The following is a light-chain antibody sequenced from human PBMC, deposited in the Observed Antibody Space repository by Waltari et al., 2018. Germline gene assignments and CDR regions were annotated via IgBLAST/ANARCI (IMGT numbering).Light chain of an antibody. J-gene: IGLJ3*02. Sequence: QSALTQPASVSGSPGQSITISCTGASTDIGGYDLVSWYQHHPGEAPKLMIFEVTQRPSGVSDRFAGSRSGNTAFLTISGLHTEDEADYYCSSYAGNEVVFGGGTTLTVL. CDR3: SSYAGNEVV. V-gene: IGLV2-23*02. CDR2: EVT. CDR1: STDIGGYDL.